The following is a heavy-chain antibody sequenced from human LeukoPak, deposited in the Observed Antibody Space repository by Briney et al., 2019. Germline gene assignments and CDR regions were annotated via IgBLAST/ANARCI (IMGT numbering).Heavy chain of an antibody. D-gene: IGHD6-19*01. J-gene: IGHJ4*02. CDR3: ASILVAGRWYYDY. CDR2: ISNSGGLT. CDR1: GFTFSSYG. V-gene: IGHV3-23*01. Sequence: RGSVRLSCAASGFTFSSYGMSWVRQAPAKGLEWVSAISNSGGLTYYADSVKGRFAISRDNSKNTLYLQMNSLRVEDTAVYFCASILVAGRWYYDYWGQGTLVTVSS.